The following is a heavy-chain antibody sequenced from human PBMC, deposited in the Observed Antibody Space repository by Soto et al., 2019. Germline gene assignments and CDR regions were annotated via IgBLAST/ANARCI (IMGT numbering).Heavy chain of an antibody. V-gene: IGHV3-30-3*01. J-gene: IGHJ4*02. CDR1: GFTFSSYA. Sequence: GGSLRLSCAASGFTFSSYAMHWVRQAPGKGLEWVAVISYDGSNKYYADSVKGRFTISRDNSKNTLYLQMNSLRAEDTAVYYCARSLDRGYSYGPPFDYWGQGTLVTVSS. CDR3: ARSLDRGYSYGPPFDY. D-gene: IGHD5-18*01. CDR2: ISYDGSNK.